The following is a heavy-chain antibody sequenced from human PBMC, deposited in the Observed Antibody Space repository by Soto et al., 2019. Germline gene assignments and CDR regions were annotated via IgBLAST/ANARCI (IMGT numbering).Heavy chain of an antibody. CDR3: ARELPPDL. CDR2: LWSAGLT. Sequence: GVSLRLSCASSGFPVSSNYMTWVRQAPGKGLEWVSILWSAGLTYYADSVKGRFTISRDNSKNTLYLQMTSLRAEDSAVYYCARELPPDLWGQGTLVNVSS. J-gene: IGHJ5*02. D-gene: IGHD2-15*01. V-gene: IGHV3-53*01. CDR1: GFPVSSNY.